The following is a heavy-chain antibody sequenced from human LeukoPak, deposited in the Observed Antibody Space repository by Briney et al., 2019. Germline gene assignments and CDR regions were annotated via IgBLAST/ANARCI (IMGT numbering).Heavy chain of an antibody. CDR3: AREEIDSSSWSSLNYYYYGMDV. CDR2: IYHSGST. J-gene: IGHJ6*02. D-gene: IGHD6-13*01. V-gene: IGHV4-30-2*01. CDR1: GGSISSGGYY. Sequence: SETLSLTCTVSGGSISSGGYYWSWIRQPPGKGLEWIGYIYHSGSTCYNPSLKSRVTISVDRSKNQFSLKLSSVTAADTAVYYCAREEIDSSSWSSLNYYYYGMDVWGQGTTVTVSS.